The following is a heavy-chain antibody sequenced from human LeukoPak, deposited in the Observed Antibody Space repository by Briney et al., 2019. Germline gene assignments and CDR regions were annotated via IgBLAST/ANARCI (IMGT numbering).Heavy chain of an antibody. Sequence: GGSLRLSCAASGFTFSSYWMHWVRQTPGKGLVWVSRMNTDESTTSYADSVKGRFTISRDNAKNTLYLQMNSLRAEDTAVYYCAGQDRVTYYFDYWGQGTLVTVSS. CDR2: MNTDESTT. J-gene: IGHJ4*02. CDR3: AGQDRVTYYFDY. CDR1: GFTFSSYW. D-gene: IGHD3-10*01. V-gene: IGHV3-74*01.